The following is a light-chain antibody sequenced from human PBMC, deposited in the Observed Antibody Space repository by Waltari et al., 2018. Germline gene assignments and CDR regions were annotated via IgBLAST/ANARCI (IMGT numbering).Light chain of an antibody. CDR3: QQYDTYLYT. J-gene: IGKJ2*01. V-gene: IGKV1-5*03. Sequence: DLQMTQSPSTLSAYVGDRVTITCRASQSISTWLAWYQQKPGKAPKLLIYKASSLESGVPSRFSGSGSGKEFTLTINSLQPDDFASYYCQQYDTYLYTFGQGTKLEIK. CDR1: QSISTW. CDR2: KAS.